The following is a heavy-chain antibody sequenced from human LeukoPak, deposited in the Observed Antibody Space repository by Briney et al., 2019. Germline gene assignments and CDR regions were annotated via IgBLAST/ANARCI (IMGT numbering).Heavy chain of an antibody. CDR2: IYPGDSDT. D-gene: IGHD3-22*01. CDR1: GYSFTSYW. J-gene: IGHJ4*02. CDR3: ARRISYYYDSSGYYFDY. V-gene: IGHV5-51*01. Sequence: GESLKISCKGSGYSFTSYWIGCVRQMPGKGLEWMGIIYPGDSDTRYSPSFQGQVTISADKSISTAYLQWSSLKASDTAMYYCARRISYYYDSSGYYFDYWGQGTLVTVSS.